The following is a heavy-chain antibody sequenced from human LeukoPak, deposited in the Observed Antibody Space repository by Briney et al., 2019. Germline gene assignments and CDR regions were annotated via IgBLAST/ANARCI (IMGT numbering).Heavy chain of an antibody. J-gene: IGHJ4*02. V-gene: IGHV4-34*01. D-gene: IGHD3-16*02. CDR3: ARGLGYDYVWGSYRGPFDY. Sequence: SETLSLTCSVSGDSIRTYYWSWVRQPPGKGLEWIGEINHSGSTNCNPSLKSRVTISVDTSKNQFSLKLSSVTAADTAVYYCARGLGYDYVWGSYRGPFDYWGQGTLVTVSS. CDR2: INHSGST. CDR1: GDSIRTYY.